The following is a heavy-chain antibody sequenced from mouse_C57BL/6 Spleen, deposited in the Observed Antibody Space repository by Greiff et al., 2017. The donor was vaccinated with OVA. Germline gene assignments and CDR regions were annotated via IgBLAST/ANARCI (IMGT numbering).Heavy chain of an antibody. CDR3: TNHPPFAY. CDR2: IDPETGGT. J-gene: IGHJ3*01. Sequence: QVQLQQSGAELVRPGASVTLSCKASGYTFTDYEMNWVKQTPVHGLEWIGAIDPETGGTAYNQKFKGKAILTADKSSSTAYMELRSLTSEDSAVYYCTNHPPFAYWGQGTLVTVSA. CDR1: GYTFTDYE. V-gene: IGHV1-15*01.